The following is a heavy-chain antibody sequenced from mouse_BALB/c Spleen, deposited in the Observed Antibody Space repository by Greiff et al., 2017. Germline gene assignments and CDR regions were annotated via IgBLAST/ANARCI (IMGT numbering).Heavy chain of an antibody. CDR1: GFTFSSYA. V-gene: IGHV5-9-4*01. CDR2: ISSGGSYT. J-gene: IGHJ3*01. Sequence: EVKLVESGGGLVKPGGSLKLSCAASGFTFSSYAMSWVRQSPEKRLEWVAEISSGGSYTYYPDTVTGRFTISRDNAKNTLYLEMSSLRSEDTAMYYCAREVYYGSRAYWGQGTLVTVSA. D-gene: IGHD1-1*02. CDR3: AREVYYGSRAY.